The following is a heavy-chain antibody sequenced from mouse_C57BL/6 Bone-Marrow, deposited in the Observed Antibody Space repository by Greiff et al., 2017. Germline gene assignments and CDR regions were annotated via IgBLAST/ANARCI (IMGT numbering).Heavy chain of an antibody. CDR2: IYPGSGST. V-gene: IGHV1-55*01. Sequence: QVQLKQPGAELVKPGASVKMSCKASGYTFTSYWITWVKQRPGQGLEWIGDIYPGSGSTNYNEKFKSKATLTVDTSSSTAYMQLSSLRSEDSAVYYCASSTMVTTTGYYFDYWGQGTTLTVSS. D-gene: IGHD2-2*01. CDR3: ASSTMVTTTGYYFDY. J-gene: IGHJ2*01. CDR1: GYTFTSYW.